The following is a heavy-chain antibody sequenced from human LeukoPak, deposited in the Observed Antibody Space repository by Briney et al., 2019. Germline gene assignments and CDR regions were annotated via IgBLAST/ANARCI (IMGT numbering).Heavy chain of an antibody. Sequence: PSETLCLSCTVSGGSISSSSDYWGWVRQPPGKGLEWIGSIYYSGSTYYNPSLKSRVAISVDTSNNQFSLRLSSVTAADTAVYYCARDIAVAYYFDYWGQGSLVTVSS. CDR1: GGSISSSSDY. CDR3: ARDIAVAYYFDY. D-gene: IGHD6-19*01. V-gene: IGHV4-39*07. CDR2: IYYSGST. J-gene: IGHJ4*02.